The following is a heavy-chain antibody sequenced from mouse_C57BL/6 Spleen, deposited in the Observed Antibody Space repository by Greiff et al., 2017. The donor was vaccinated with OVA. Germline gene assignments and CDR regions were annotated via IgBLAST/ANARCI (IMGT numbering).Heavy chain of an antibody. J-gene: IGHJ1*03. CDR1: GYTFTSYW. V-gene: IGHV1-69*01. CDR2: IDPSDSYT. Sequence: QVQLQQPGAELVMPGASVKLSCKASGYTFTSYWMHWVKQRPGQGLEWIGEIDPSDSYTNYNQKFKGKSTLTVDKSSSTAYMQLSSLTSEDSAVYYCARNHGSGNWYFDVWGTGTTVTVSS. CDR3: ARNHGSGNWYFDV. D-gene: IGHD1-1*01.